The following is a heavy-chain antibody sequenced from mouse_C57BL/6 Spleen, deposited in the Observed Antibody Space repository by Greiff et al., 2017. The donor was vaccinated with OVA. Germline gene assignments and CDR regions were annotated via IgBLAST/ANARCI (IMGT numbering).Heavy chain of an antibody. D-gene: IGHD1-1*01. Sequence: QVQLQQPGAELVRPGTSVKLSCKASGYTFTSYWMHWVKQRPGQGLEWIGVIDPSDSYTNYNQKFKGKATLTVDTSSSTAYMQLSSLTSEDSAVYYCARPRYYGSSPFYFDYWGQGTTLTVSS. CDR1: GYTFTSYW. CDR2: IDPSDSYT. V-gene: IGHV1-59*01. J-gene: IGHJ2*01. CDR3: ARPRYYGSSPFYFDY.